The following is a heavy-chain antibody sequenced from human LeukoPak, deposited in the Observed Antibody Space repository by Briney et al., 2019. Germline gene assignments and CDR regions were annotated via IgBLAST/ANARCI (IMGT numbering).Heavy chain of an antibody. Sequence: GGSLRLSCAASGFTFAGHAMSWVRQAPGEGLEWVSAISGSGGSTYYADSVKGRFTISRGNSKNMLYLQMNSLGAEDTAVYYCAKGPLIEVAGTTWDYWGQGTLVTVSS. D-gene: IGHD6-19*01. CDR1: GFTFAGHA. J-gene: IGHJ4*02. CDR3: AKGPLIEVAGTTWDY. CDR2: ISGSGGST. V-gene: IGHV3-23*01.